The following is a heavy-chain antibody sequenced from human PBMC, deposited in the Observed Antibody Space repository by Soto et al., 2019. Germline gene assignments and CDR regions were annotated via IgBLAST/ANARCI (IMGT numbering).Heavy chain of an antibody. D-gene: IGHD6-19*01. V-gene: IGHV3-30*18. CDR1: GFTFSSYG. CDR3: AKNIFGIAVAGLDY. CDR2: ISYDGSNK. J-gene: IGHJ4*02. Sequence: GGSLRLSCAASGFTFSSYGMHWVRQAPGKGLEWVAVISYDGSNKYYADSVKGRFTISRDNSKNTLYLQMNSLRAEDTAVYYCAKNIFGIAVAGLDYWGQGT.